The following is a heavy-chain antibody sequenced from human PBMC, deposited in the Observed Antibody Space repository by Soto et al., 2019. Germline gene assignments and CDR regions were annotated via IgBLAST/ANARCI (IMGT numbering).Heavy chain of an antibody. CDR2: IIPIFGTA. CDR1: GGTFSSYA. Sequence: ASVKVSCKASGGTFSSYAISWVRQAPGQGLEWMGGIIPIFGTANYAQKFQGRVTITADESTSTAYMELSSLRSEDTAVYYCARGLNLYYYYSCMDVWGQGTTVTVSS. D-gene: IGHD6-19*01. J-gene: IGHJ6*02. V-gene: IGHV1-69*13. CDR3: ARGLNLYYYYSCMDV.